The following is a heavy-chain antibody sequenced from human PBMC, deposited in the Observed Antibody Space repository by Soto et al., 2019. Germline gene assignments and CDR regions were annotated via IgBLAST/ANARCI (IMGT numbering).Heavy chain of an antibody. D-gene: IGHD2-2*01. J-gene: IGHJ6*02. Sequence: SETLSLTCTVSGGSISSGDYYWSWIRQPPGKGLEWIGYIYYSGSTYYNPSLKSRVTISVDTSKNQFSLKLSSVTAADTAVYYCARERRYCSSTSCYRGSQYYYGMDVWGQGTTVTVSS. CDR1: GGSISSGDYY. V-gene: IGHV4-30-4*01. CDR2: IYYSGST. CDR3: ARERRYCSSTSCYRGSQYYYGMDV.